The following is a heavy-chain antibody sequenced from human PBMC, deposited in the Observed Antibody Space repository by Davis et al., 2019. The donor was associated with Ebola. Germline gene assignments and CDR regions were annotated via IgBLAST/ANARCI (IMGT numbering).Heavy chain of an antibody. Sequence: GGSLRLSCAASGFTVSSNYMSWVRQAPGKGLEWVSVIYSGGSTYYADSVKGRFTISRDNSKNTLYLQMNSLRAEDTAVYYCAKAETVTRYYYYGMDVWGQGTTVTVSS. CDR1: GFTVSSNY. CDR3: AKAETVTRYYYYGMDV. V-gene: IGHV3-53*05. D-gene: IGHD4-17*01. J-gene: IGHJ6*02. CDR2: IYSGGST.